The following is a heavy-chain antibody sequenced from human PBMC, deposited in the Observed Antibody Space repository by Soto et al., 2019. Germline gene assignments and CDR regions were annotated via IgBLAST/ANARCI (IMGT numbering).Heavy chain of an antibody. CDR3: ARGRGAAADYFDF. J-gene: IGHJ4*02. V-gene: IGHV3-11*05. CDR1: GFTFSDYY. CDR2: ISSSTSHT. D-gene: IGHD6-13*01. Sequence: QVQLVESGGGLVKPGGSLRLSCAVSGFTFSDYYMTWIRQAPGKGLEWVSYISSSTSHTHYAYSVKGRFTISRDNAKNSLFLQMNSLRAEDTAVYYCARGRGAAADYFDFWGQGTLVTVSS.